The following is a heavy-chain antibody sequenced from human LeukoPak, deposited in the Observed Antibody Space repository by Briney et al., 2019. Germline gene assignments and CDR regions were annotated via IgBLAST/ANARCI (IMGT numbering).Heavy chain of an antibody. V-gene: IGHV4-34*01. J-gene: IGHJ4*02. CDR2: VNHSGST. Sequence: SETLSLTCAVYGGSFSGYYWSGIRQPPGKGLEWIGEVNHSGSTNYNPSLKSRVTLSVDTSKNPFSLKLSSVTAADTAVYDCASYSRGVGYWGQATLVTVSS. D-gene: IGHD4-11*01. CDR3: ASYSRGVGY. CDR1: GGSFSGYY.